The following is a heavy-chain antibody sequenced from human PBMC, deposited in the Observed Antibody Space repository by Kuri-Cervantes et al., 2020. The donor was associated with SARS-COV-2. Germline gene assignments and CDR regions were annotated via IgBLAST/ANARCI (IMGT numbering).Heavy chain of an antibody. J-gene: IGHJ4*02. CDR3: ARSRGYYDFWSGYRHLTTSGFDY. CDR1: GYTFTSYG. Sequence: ASVKVSCKASGYTFTSYGISWVRQAPGQGLEWMGWISAYNGNTNYAQKLQGRVTITTDESTSTAYMELSSLRSEDTAVYYCARSRGYYDFWSGYRHLTTSGFDYWGQGTLVTVSS. CDR2: ISAYNGNT. V-gene: IGHV1-18*01. D-gene: IGHD3-3*01.